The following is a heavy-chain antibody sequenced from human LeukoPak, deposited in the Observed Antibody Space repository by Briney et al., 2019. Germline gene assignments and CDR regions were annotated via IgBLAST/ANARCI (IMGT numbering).Heavy chain of an antibody. D-gene: IGHD3-22*01. J-gene: IGHJ4*02. CDR2: ISSSGSTI. Sequence: GGSLRLSCAASGFTFSDYYMSWICQAPGKGLEWVSYISSSGSTIYYADSVKGRFTISRDNAKNSLYLQMNSLRAEDTAVYYCARALRWRYYDSSGYYPFNYWGQGTLVTVSS. CDR3: ARALRWRYYDSSGYYPFNY. V-gene: IGHV3-11*01. CDR1: GFTFSDYY.